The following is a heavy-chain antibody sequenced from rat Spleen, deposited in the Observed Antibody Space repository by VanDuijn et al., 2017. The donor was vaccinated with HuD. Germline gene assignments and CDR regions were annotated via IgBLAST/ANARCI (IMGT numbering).Heavy chain of an antibody. J-gene: IGHJ2*01. V-gene: IGHV5S14*01. D-gene: IGHD1-6*01. Sequence: EVHLVESGGGLVQPGRSLKLSCAASGFTFSYYGMAWVRQTPTKGLEWVASINPGGGNIYYRDSVKGRFTISRDNARNTQYLQMDSLRSEDTATYYCARIYGLSYYFDYWGQGVMVTVSS. CDR3: ARIYGLSYYFDY. CDR2: INPGGGNI. CDR1: GFTFSYYG.